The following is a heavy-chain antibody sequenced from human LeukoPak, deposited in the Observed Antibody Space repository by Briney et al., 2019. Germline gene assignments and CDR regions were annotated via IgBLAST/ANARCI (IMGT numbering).Heavy chain of an antibody. J-gene: IGHJ4*02. CDR2: IIPIFGTA. CDR1: GGTFSSYA. CDR3: ASKGGAGYSSSWYWFDY. D-gene: IGHD6-13*01. V-gene: IGHV1-69*05. Sequence: SVKVSCKASGGTFSSYAISWVRQAPGQGLEWMGGIIPIFGTANYAQKLQGRVTMTTDTSTSTAYMELRSLRSDDTAVYYCASKGGAGYSSSWYWFDYWGQGTLVIDSS.